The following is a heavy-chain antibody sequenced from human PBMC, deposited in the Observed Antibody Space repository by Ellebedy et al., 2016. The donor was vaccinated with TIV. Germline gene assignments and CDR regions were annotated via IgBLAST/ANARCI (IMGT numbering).Heavy chain of an antibody. CDR3: ATDTAFTSGTYFPLLKY. CDR1: GYTLTEVS. Sequence: ASVKVSCXVSGYTLTEVSMHWVRQAPGKGLERIGGYDPADGETLYALSLQGRVTMTEDTSTDTAYMELSSLRSEDTAIYYCATDTAFTSGTYFPLLKYWGQGSLVTVSS. CDR2: YDPADGET. D-gene: IGHD3-10*01. J-gene: IGHJ4*02. V-gene: IGHV1-24*01.